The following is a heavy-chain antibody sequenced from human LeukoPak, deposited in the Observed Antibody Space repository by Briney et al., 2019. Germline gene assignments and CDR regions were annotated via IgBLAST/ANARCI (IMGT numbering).Heavy chain of an antibody. V-gene: IGHV3-7*03. Sequence: GGSLRLSCAASGVTFSVYSMTWVRQAPGKGLEWVANIKQDGSEKNYVDSVRGRFTISRDNAKNSLYLQMNSLRAEDTAVYYCARDRTAAGWGQGALVTVSS. J-gene: IGHJ4*02. D-gene: IGHD6-13*01. CDR2: IKQDGSEK. CDR1: GVTFSVYS. CDR3: ARDRTAAG.